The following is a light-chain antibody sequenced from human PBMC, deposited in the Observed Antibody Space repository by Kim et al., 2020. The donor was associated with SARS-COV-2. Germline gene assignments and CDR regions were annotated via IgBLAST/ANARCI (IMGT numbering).Light chain of an antibody. CDR2: LGGSGVH. CDR3: ETWDSNTHWV. CDR1: SGHSTYI. J-gene: IGLJ3*02. V-gene: IGLV4-60*03. Sequence: QLVLTQLSSASASLGSSIKLTCTLSSGHSTYIIAWHQQQPGKAPRYLMKLGGSGVHNMGSGVPERFSGSSSGADRYLTISNLQSEDEADYYCETWDSNTHWVFGGGTQLTVL.